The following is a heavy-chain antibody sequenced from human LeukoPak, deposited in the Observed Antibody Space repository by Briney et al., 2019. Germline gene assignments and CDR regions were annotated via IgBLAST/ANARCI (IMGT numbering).Heavy chain of an antibody. D-gene: IGHD3-16*01. CDR2: INPDGSGK. CDR1: GFTLSTYW. CDR3: ASWGAGGKS. Sequence: GGSLRLSCEASGFTLSTYWMNWVRQVPGKGLDWVANINPDGSGKRYVDSVKGRFTIARDNADNSLSLQMNSLRAEDTAVYYCASWGAGGKSLGQGTLVTVSS. V-gene: IGHV3-7*01. J-gene: IGHJ5*02.